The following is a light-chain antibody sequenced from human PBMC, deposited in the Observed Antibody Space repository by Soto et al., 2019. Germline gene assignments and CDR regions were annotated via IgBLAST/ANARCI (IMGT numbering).Light chain of an antibody. Sequence: QSVLTQPPSASGTPGHRVTISCSGSGSNFGSNTVNWYQHLPGTAPKLLIYNNDQRPSGVPDRFSGSKSGTSASLAISGLQSDDEADYYCAAGDDRLNSYVFCTGNKLTVL. CDR1: GSNFGSNT. CDR2: NND. CDR3: AAGDDRLNSYV. V-gene: IGLV1-44*01. J-gene: IGLJ1*01.